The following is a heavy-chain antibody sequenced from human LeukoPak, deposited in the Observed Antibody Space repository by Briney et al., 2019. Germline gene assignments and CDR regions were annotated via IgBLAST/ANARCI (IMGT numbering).Heavy chain of an antibody. V-gene: IGHV1-2*02. CDR3: ARGYPLSTTAAGTYFQH. CDR1: GYTFSGYY. D-gene: IGHD6-13*01. J-gene: IGHJ1*01. CDR2: INPNSGGT. Sequence: ASVRVSCKASGYTFSGYYMHWVRQAPGQGLEWMGWINPNSGGTNYAQKFQGRVTMTRDTSISTAYMELSRLRSDDTAVYYCARGYPLSTTAAGTYFQHWGQGTLVTVSS.